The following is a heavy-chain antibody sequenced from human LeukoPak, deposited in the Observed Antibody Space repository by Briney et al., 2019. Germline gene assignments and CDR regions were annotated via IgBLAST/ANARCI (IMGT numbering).Heavy chain of an antibody. D-gene: IGHD2/OR15-2a*01. CDR3: VASYATSSGIDH. V-gene: IGHV4-4*09. CDR2: IYKRGAT. Sequence: SETLCLTRAVSLDSITDYDCSCGRESPGGGLEGSGYIYKRGATNHLPSLRSRVTISVDKSKWQVFLRLNSVTAADTALYYCVASYATSSGIDHWGQGTLVTVSS. CDR1: LDSITDYD. J-gene: IGHJ4*02.